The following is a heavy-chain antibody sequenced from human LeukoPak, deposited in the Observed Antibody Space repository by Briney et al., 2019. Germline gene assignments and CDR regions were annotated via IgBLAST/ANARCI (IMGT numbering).Heavy chain of an antibody. J-gene: IGHJ4*02. CDR2: IYYSGST. CDR1: GDPISSYY. CDR3: ARGDYGDYEYYFDY. V-gene: IGHV4-59*12. Sequence: SETLSLTCTVSGDPISSYYWSWIRQPPGKGLEWIGYIYYSGSTNYNPSLKSRVTISVDTSKNQFSLKLSSVTAADTAVYFCARGDYGDYEYYFDYWGQGTLVTVSS. D-gene: IGHD4-17*01.